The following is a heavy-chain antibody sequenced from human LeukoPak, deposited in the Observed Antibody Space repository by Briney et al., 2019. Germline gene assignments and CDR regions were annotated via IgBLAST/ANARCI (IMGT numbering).Heavy chain of an antibody. Sequence: GASVKVSCKASGYTFTSYGISWVRQAPGQGLEWMAWMSPNSGGTSYAQKFQGRVTMTRDTSISTGYMELSRLRFDDTAVYYCAINKAAKSLDYWGQGTLVTVSS. CDR2: MSPNSGGT. D-gene: IGHD6-25*01. CDR3: AINKAAKSLDY. CDR1: GYTFTSYG. J-gene: IGHJ4*02. V-gene: IGHV1-2*02.